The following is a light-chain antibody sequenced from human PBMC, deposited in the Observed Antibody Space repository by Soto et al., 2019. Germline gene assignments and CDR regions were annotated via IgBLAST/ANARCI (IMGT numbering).Light chain of an antibody. CDR3: QQYSTYYRT. CDR2: SAS. Sequence: DIQLTQSPSFLSASVGDTVTITCRASQGMSTYLAWYQQKPGKVPKLLIRSASTLQSGVPPRFSGGGSGTEFTLTISSLQPDDFATYYCQQYSTYYRTFGPGTKVEIK. CDR1: QGMSTY. V-gene: IGKV1-9*01. J-gene: IGKJ1*01.